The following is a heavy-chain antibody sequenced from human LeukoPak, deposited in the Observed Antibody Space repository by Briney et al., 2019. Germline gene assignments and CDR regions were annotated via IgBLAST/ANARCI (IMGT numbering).Heavy chain of an antibody. CDR3: ARVGLIVVVPAAIADDAFDI. Sequence: ASVKVSCKVSGYTLTELSMHWVRQAPGKGLEWMGGFDPEHGETIYAQKFQGRVTLTEDTSTDTAYMELSSLRSEDTAVYYCARVGLIVVVPAAIADDAFDIWGQGTMVTVSS. J-gene: IGHJ3*02. CDR2: FDPEHGET. D-gene: IGHD2-2*02. V-gene: IGHV1-24*01. CDR1: GYTLTELS.